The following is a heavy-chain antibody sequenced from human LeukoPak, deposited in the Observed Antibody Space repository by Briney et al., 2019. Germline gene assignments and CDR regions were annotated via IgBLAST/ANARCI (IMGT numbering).Heavy chain of an antibody. D-gene: IGHD2-2*02. CDR3: ARGEIVVVPAAIPGWFDP. V-gene: IGHV4-30-4*08. Sequence: SETLSLTCTVSGGSISSGDYYWSWIRQPPGKGLEWIGYIYYSGSTYYNPSLKSRVTISVDTSKNQFSLKLSSVTAADTAVYYCARGEIVVVPAAIPGWFDPWGQGTLVTVSS. CDR1: GGSISSGDYY. J-gene: IGHJ5*02. CDR2: IYYSGST.